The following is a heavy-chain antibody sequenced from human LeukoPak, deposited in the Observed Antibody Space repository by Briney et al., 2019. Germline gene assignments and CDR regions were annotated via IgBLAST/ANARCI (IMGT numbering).Heavy chain of an antibody. V-gene: IGHV4-34*01. CDR1: GGSFSGYY. CDR2: INHSGST. D-gene: IGHD6-19*01. J-gene: IGHJ5*02. CDR3: ARAPGYSSGCYSRGLNWFDP. Sequence: SETLSLTCAVYGGSFSGYYWSWIRQPPGKGLEWSGEINHSGSTNYNPSLKSRVTISVDTSKNQFSLKLSSVTAADTAVYYCARAPGYSSGCYSRGLNWFDPWGQGTLVTVSS.